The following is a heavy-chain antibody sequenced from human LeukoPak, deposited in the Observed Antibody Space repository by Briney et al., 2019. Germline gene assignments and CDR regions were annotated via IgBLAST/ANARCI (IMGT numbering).Heavy chain of an antibody. J-gene: IGHJ4*02. CDR2: INSDGSST. V-gene: IGHV3-74*01. Sequence: GGSLRLSCAASGFTFSSYWMHWVRQAPGKGLVWVSRINSDGSSTSYADSVKGRFTISRDNAKNSLYLQMNSLRAEDTAVYYCARDHDRKLELTVGYYWGQGTLVTVSS. D-gene: IGHD1-7*01. CDR3: ARDHDRKLELTVGYY. CDR1: GFTFSSYW.